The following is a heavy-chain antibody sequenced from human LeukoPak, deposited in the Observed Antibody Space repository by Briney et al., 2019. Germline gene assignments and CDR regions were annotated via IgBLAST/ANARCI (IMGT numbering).Heavy chain of an antibody. Sequence: SETLSLTCAVSGDSISSDYWNWIRQPPGKGLEWIGYIYYSGSTTYNPSLQSRVTISADTSKNQLSLKLSSVTAADTAVYYCARYLVEGAAGTIDYWGQGTLVTVSS. CDR1: GDSISSDY. J-gene: IGHJ4*02. V-gene: IGHV4-59*12. CDR2: IYYSGST. CDR3: ARYLVEGAAGTIDY. D-gene: IGHD6-13*01.